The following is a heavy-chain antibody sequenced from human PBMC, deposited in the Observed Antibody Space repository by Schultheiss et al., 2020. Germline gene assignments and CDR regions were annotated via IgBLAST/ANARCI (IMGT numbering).Heavy chain of an antibody. D-gene: IGHD6-19*01. J-gene: IGHJ2*01. CDR2: ISSSSTTI. V-gene: IGHV3-48*01. Sequence: GESLKISCAASGFTFSTYSMTWVRQAPGKGLEWVSYISSSSTTIYYADSVKGRFTISRDNSKNTLYLQMNSLRAEDTAVYYCARWSGWAPWYFDLWGRGTLVTVSS. CDR1: GFTFSTYS. CDR3: ARWSGWAPWYFDL.